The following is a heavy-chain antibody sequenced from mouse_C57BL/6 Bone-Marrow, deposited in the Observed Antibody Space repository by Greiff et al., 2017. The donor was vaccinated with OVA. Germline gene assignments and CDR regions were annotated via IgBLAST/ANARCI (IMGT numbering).Heavy chain of an antibody. V-gene: IGHV5-6*01. J-gene: IGHJ3*01. D-gene: IGHD2-3*01. Sequence: EVHLVESGGDLVKPGGSLKLSCAASGFTFSSYGMSWVRQTPDKRLEWVATISSGGSYTYYPDSVKGRFTISRDNAKNTLYLQMSSLKSEDTAMYYCARQGWAWFAYWGQGTLVTVSA. CDR1: GFTFSSYG. CDR2: ISSGGSYT. CDR3: ARQGWAWFAY.